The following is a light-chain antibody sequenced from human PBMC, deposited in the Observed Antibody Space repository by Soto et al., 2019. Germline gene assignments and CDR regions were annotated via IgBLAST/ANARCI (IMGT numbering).Light chain of an antibody. CDR3: QHLNSYPIT. Sequence: IQLTQFPCSLSASVGERVTITCRASQGVSSHLAWHQQKPGKAPKLLISEVSTLQSVVPSRFSGSGSGTDFTLTISSLQPEDFATHYCQHLNSYPITFGQGTRLEI. CDR2: EVS. V-gene: IGKV1-9*01. J-gene: IGKJ5*01. CDR1: QGVSSH.